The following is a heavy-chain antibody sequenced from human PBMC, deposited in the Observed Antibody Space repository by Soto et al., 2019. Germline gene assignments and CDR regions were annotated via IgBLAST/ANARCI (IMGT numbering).Heavy chain of an antibody. CDR3: VRVGGSGWTLDF. Sequence: ASVKVSCKTSGYTFTAFAVHWVRQASGQRLEWMGWINVGNGDTKSSQNLQGRVTITRDTSASTVYMELSSLRSEDTAVYYCVRVGGSGWTLDFWGQGTLVIVSS. D-gene: IGHD6-25*01. J-gene: IGHJ4*02. CDR1: GYTFTAFA. CDR2: INVGNGDT. V-gene: IGHV1-3*01.